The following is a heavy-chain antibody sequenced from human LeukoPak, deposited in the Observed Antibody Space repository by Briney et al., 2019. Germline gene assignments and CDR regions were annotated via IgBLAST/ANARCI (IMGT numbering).Heavy chain of an antibody. CDR2: VSNSGNT. Sequence: SETLSLTCSVSGGSIRNYYWTWIRQPPGKGLEWIGHVSNSGNTKYNPCLKSRVTISIDTSKKHFSLNLSSVSAAHTAVYYCASRAFYDSSGLDFWGQGILVTVSS. J-gene: IGHJ4*02. CDR1: GGSIRNYY. D-gene: IGHD3-22*01. CDR3: ASRAFYDSSGLDF. V-gene: IGHV4-59*08.